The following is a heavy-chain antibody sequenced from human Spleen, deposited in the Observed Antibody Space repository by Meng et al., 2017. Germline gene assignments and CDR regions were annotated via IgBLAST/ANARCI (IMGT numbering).Heavy chain of an antibody. D-gene: IGHD2-2*01. V-gene: IGHV3-15*01. CDR3: TRDHEIVVVPAAKDGYYGMDV. Sequence: GESLKISCAASGFTFSNAWMSWVRQAPGKGLEWVGRIRSKTDGGTTDYAAPVKGRFTISRDDSKSIAYLQMNSLKTEDTAVYYCTRDHEIVVVPAAKDGYYGMDVWGQGTTVTVSS. CDR1: GFTFSNAW. J-gene: IGHJ6*02. CDR2: IRSKTDGGTT.